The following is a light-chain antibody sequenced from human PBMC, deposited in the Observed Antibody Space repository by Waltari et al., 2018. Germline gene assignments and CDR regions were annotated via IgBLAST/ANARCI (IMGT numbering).Light chain of an antibody. CDR3: QTWGTDSRV. CDR1: GGHSGNA. Sequence: QLVLTQSPSASASLGASVKLTCTLSGGHSGNAIAWPQQQPEKGPRYWMKLNSDGSHHKGDGIPDRFSGSSSGAERYLSISSVQSEDEADYYCQTWGTDSRVFGGGTKLTVL. J-gene: IGLJ3*02. V-gene: IGLV4-69*01. CDR2: LNSDGSH.